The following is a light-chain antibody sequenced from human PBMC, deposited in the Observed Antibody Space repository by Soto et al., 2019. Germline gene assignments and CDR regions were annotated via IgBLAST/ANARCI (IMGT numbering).Light chain of an antibody. CDR1: HSVSSSY. J-gene: IGKJ1*01. Sequence: PGTLSLSPGETATLSCSASHSVSSSYLAWYQQKPGQAPRLLIYGASSRATGLPDRFSGSGSGTEFTLTISSLQSEDFAIYYCQQFNKWPRTVGQGTKVDI. CDR3: QQFNKWPRT. CDR2: GAS. V-gene: IGKV3D-15*01.